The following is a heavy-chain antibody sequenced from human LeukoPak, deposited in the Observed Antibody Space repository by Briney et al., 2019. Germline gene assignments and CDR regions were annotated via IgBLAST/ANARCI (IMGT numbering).Heavy chain of an antibody. CDR2: INPNSGGT. D-gene: IGHD6-13*01. CDR1: GYTFTGYY. Sequence: ASVKVSCKASGYTFTGYYMHWVRQAPGQGLEWMGWINPNSGGTNYAQKFQGRVTMTRDTSISTAYMELSRLRSDGTAVYYCARTRSSSSSWYGQFDYWGQGTLVTVSS. V-gene: IGHV1-2*02. J-gene: IGHJ4*02. CDR3: ARTRSSSSSWYGQFDY.